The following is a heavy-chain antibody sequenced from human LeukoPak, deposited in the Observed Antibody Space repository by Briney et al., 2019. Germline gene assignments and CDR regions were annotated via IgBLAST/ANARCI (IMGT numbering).Heavy chain of an antibody. CDR1: GFIFSRYW. D-gene: IGHD3-16*01. V-gene: IGHV3-7*05. J-gene: IGHJ3*02. CDR3: TRGGSYALDAFDI. Sequence: GGSLRLSCAASGFIFSRYWMSWVRRAPGKGLHWVANIKQDGREEYYEASVKGRFTIVRDNTKTSVYLQMSSVRAGATAVYCFTRGGSYALDAFDIWGQGTMVTVSS. CDR2: IKQDGREE.